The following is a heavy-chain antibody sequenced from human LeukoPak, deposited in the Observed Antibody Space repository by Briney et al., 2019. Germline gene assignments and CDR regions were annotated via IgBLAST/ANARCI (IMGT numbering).Heavy chain of an antibody. CDR3: ARDFIPKILGSGSYYKTFPLGWFDP. Sequence: SVKVSCKASGGTFSSYAISWVRQAPGQGLEWMGGIIPIFGTANYAQKFQGGVTITADESTSTAYMELSSLRSEDTAVYYCARDFIPKILGSGSYYKTFPLGWFDPWGQGTLVTVSS. CDR1: GGTFSSYA. V-gene: IGHV1-69*01. J-gene: IGHJ5*02. CDR2: IIPIFGTA. D-gene: IGHD3-10*01.